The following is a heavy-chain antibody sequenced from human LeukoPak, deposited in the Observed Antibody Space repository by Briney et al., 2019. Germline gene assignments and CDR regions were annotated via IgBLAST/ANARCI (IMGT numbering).Heavy chain of an antibody. Sequence: ASVKVSCKASGYTFTGYYMHWVRQAPGQGLEWMGWINPNSGGTNYAQKLQGRVTMTTDTSTSTAYMELRSLTSDDTAVYYCARDRIGGTYYDYWGQGTLVTVSS. CDR3: ARDRIGGTYYDY. V-gene: IGHV1-2*02. J-gene: IGHJ4*02. CDR1: GYTFTGYY. D-gene: IGHD1-26*01. CDR2: INPNSGGT.